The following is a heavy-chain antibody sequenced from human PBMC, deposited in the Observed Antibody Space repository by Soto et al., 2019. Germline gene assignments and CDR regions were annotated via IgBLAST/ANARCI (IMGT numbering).Heavy chain of an antibody. J-gene: IGHJ3*02. CDR1: GFTFSSYG. V-gene: IGHV3-30-3*01. Sequence: QVHLEESGGGVVQPGTSLRLSCAASGFTFSSYGMHWVRQAPGKGLEWVAVIPNTENKKYYADSVKGRFTISRDNSQNTLFLQMDSLMSEDTAMYYCARTGGGRVRGALDIWGQGAMVTVS. CDR3: ARTGGGRVRGALDI. CDR2: IPNTENKK. D-gene: IGHD3-10*01.